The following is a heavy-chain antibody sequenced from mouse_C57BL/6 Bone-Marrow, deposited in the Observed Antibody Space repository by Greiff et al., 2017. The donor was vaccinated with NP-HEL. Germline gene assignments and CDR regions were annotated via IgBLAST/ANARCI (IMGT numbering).Heavy chain of an antibody. J-gene: IGHJ1*03. V-gene: IGHV1-64*01. CDR3: ARKELLPGAWYFDV. CDR2: IHPNSGST. CDR1: GYTFTSYW. D-gene: IGHD2-1*01. Sequence: QVQLQQPGAELVKPGASVKLSCKASGYTFTSYWMHWVKQRPGQGLEWIGMIHPNSGSTNYNEKFKSKATLTVDKSSSTAYMQLSSLTSEDSAVFYCARKELLPGAWYFDVWGKGTTVTVSS.